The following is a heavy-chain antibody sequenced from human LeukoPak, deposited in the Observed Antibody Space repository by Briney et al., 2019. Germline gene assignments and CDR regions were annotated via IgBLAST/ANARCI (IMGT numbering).Heavy chain of an antibody. J-gene: IGHJ6*02. CDR1: GGSISSGDFY. Sequence: PSETLSLTCTVSGGSISSGDFYWSWIRQPPEKGLAYIGYIYHSGITFYNPSLRSRVTVSIDTSKNQFSLKLSSVTAADTAVYYCARDRSTVDYYGLDVWGQGTTVIVSS. CDR2: IYHSGIT. CDR3: ARDRSTVDYYGLDV. V-gene: IGHV4-30-4*01. D-gene: IGHD4-11*01.